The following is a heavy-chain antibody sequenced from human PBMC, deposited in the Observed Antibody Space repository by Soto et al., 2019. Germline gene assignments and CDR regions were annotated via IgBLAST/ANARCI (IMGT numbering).Heavy chain of an antibody. Sequence: SLRLSCAASGFTFSSYSMNWVRQAPGKGLEWVSSISSSSSYIYYADSVKGRFTISRDNAKNSLYLQMNSLRAEDTAVYYCARGRPIVVVPAAIDIWGQGTMVTVSS. CDR1: GFTFSSYS. CDR2: ISSSSSYI. V-gene: IGHV3-21*01. CDR3: ARGRPIVVVPAAIDI. J-gene: IGHJ3*02. D-gene: IGHD2-2*01.